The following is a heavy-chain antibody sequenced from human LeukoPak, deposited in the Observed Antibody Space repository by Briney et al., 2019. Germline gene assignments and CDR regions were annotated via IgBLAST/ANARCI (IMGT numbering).Heavy chain of an antibody. V-gene: IGHV1-18*01. Sequence: ASVKVSCKASGYTFTSYGISWVRQAPGQGLEWMGGIIPIFGTANYAQKFQGRVTMTTATSATTAYMELRSLRSDDTAVYYCARVASGWYWFDTWGQGTLVTVSS. J-gene: IGHJ5*02. D-gene: IGHD6-19*01. CDR1: GYTFTSYG. CDR2: IIPIFGTA. CDR3: ARVASGWYWFDT.